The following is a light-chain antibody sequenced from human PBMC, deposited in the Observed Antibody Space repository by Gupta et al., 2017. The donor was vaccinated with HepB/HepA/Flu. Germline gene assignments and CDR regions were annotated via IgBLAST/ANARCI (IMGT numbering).Light chain of an antibody. CDR1: SGHSSYA. V-gene: IGLV4-69*01. Sequence: VKLTCTLSSGHSSYAIAWHQQQPEKGPRYLMKLNSDGSHSKGDGIPDRFSGSSSGAERYLTISSLQSEDEADYYCQTWGTGVWVFGGGTKLTVL. CDR3: QTWGTGVWV. J-gene: IGLJ3*02. CDR2: LNSDGSH.